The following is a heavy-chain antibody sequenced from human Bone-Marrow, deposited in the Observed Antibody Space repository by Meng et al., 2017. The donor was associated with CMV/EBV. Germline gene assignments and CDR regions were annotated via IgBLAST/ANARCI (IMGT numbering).Heavy chain of an antibody. Sequence: QVRLVYFGAVVKKPGSSVKVSCKASGGPFSSYAISWVRQAPGQGLEWMGGIIPIFGTANYAQKFQGRVTITADESTSTAYMELSSLRSEDTAVYYCARAHLPSRPFPFDYWGQGTLVTVSS. D-gene: IGHD2/OR15-2a*01. CDR3: ARAHLPSRPFPFDY. CDR1: GGPFSSYA. CDR2: IIPIFGTA. J-gene: IGHJ4*02. V-gene: IGHV1-69*12.